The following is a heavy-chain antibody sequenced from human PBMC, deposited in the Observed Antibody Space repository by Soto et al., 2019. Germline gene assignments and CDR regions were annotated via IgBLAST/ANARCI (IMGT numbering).Heavy chain of an antibody. CDR3: ARVVFCGGAPPCPGMDL. J-gene: IGHJ6*02. D-gene: IGHD2-21*01. V-gene: IGHV1-18*04. Sequence: ASVKVSCKASGYTFSSYSMTWVRQAPGQGLEWMGRISGYNGNTNYARTLRGRVTITTDTSTSTAYMELRSLTSDDTAVYHCARVVFCGGAPPCPGMDLWGQGTPVTVSS. CDR2: ISGYNGNT. CDR1: GYTFSSYS.